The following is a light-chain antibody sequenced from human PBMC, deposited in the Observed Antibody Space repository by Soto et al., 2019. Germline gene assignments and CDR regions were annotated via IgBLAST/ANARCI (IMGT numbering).Light chain of an antibody. J-gene: IGKJ1*01. V-gene: IGKV3-20*01. CDR1: QTISSNY. Sequence: ETVLTHSPGTLSSSPGERATLSCSASQTISSNYVAWYRQTPGQAPRLRIYGASNRATGIADRFSGSGSGTDFPLIISRLEPEDFALYYCQRYGSSPWTFGQGTKVEIK. CDR2: GAS. CDR3: QRYGSSPWT.